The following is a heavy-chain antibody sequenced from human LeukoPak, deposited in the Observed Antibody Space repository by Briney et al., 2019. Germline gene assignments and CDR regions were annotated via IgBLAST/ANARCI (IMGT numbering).Heavy chain of an antibody. CDR1: GFIFSDHY. J-gene: IGHJ4*02. V-gene: IGHV3-15*07. CDR3: TTDYGDYGYAFDY. D-gene: IGHD4-17*01. Sequence: PGGSLRLSCAASGFIFSDHYMDWVRQAPGKGLEWVGRIKSKTDGGTTDYAAPVKGRFTISRDDSKNTLYLQMNSLKTEDTAVYYCTTDYGDYGYAFDYWGQGTLVTVSS. CDR2: IKSKTDGGTT.